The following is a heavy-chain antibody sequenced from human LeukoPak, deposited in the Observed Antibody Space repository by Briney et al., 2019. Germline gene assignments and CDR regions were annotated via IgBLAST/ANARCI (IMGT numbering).Heavy chain of an antibody. J-gene: IGHJ5*02. CDR3: AKGSITIFGVEKNWFDP. D-gene: IGHD3-3*01. V-gene: IGHV3-23*01. CDR1: GSTFSSYA. CDR2: ISGSGGST. Sequence: PGGSLRLSCAASGSTFSSYAMSWVRQAPGKGLEWVSAISGSGGSTYYADSVKGRFTISRDNSKNTLYLQMNSLRAEDTAVYYCAKGSITIFGVEKNWFDPWGQGTLVTVSS.